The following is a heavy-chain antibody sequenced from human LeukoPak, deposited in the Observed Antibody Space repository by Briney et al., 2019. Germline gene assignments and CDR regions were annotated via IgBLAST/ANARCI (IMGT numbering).Heavy chain of an antibody. D-gene: IGHD5-12*01. CDR1: GGSIISSTYY. J-gene: IGHJ4*02. V-gene: IGHV4-39*01. CDR3: ARRLISGYDDNFDY. Sequence: SETLSLTCTVSGGSIISSTYYWGWIRQPPGKGLEWIGSIYYSGSTYYNPSLKSRVTISVDSSKNQFSLKLSSVTAADTAVYYCARRLISGYDDNFDYWGQGTLVTVSS. CDR2: IYYSGST.